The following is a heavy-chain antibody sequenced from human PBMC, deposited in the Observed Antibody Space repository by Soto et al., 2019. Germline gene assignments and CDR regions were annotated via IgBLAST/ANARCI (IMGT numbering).Heavy chain of an antibody. J-gene: IGHJ4*02. Sequence: SVKVSCKASGFTFTSSAVQWVRQARGQRLEWIGWIVVGSGNTNYAQKFQERVTITRDMSTSTAYMELSSLRSEDTAVYYCAAINYYYDSSGYQYYFDYWGQGTLVTVSS. CDR1: GFTFTSSA. V-gene: IGHV1-58*01. CDR2: IVVGSGNT. CDR3: AAINYYYDSSGYQYYFDY. D-gene: IGHD3-22*01.